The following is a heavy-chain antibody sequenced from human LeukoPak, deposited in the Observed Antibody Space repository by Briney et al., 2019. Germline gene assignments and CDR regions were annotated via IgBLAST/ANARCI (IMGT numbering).Heavy chain of an antibody. V-gene: IGHV3-7*01. CDR1: GFTFSSYW. Sequence: GGSLRLSCAASGFTFSSYWMSWVRQAPGKGLEWVANIKQDGSEKYYVDSVKGRFTISRDNAKNSLYLQMNSLRAEDTAVYYCARVGGYCSSTSCYMGDYFDYRGQGTLVTVSS. CDR2: IKQDGSEK. J-gene: IGHJ4*02. D-gene: IGHD2-2*02. CDR3: ARVGGYCSSTSCYMGDYFDY.